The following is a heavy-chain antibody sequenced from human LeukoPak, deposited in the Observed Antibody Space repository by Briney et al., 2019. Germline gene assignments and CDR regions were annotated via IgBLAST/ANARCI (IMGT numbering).Heavy chain of an antibody. J-gene: IGHJ4*02. V-gene: IGHV4-31*03. Sequence: PSETLSLTCTVSGCSISSGGYYWGWIRQHPGKGLVWIGYIYYSGSTYYNPSLKSRVTISVDTSKNQFSLKLSSVTAADTAVYYCARAPPYCSGGSCYATSHFDYWGQGTLVTVSS. D-gene: IGHD2-15*01. CDR3: ARAPPYCSGGSCYATSHFDY. CDR2: IYYSGST. CDR1: GCSISSGGYY.